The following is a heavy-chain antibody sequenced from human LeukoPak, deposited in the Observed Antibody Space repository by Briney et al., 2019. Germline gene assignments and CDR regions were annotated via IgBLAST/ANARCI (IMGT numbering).Heavy chain of an antibody. D-gene: IGHD5-12*01. CDR1: GFTFSSNG. Sequence: GGSLRLSCAASGFTFSSNGMHWVRQAPGKGLEWVAVIWYDGSNKYYADSVKGRFTISRDNSKNTLYLQMNSLRAEDTAVYYCARERGLRLAYYYYYGMDVWGQGTTVTVSS. V-gene: IGHV3-33*01. CDR2: IWYDGSNK. CDR3: ARERGLRLAYYYYYGMDV. J-gene: IGHJ6*02.